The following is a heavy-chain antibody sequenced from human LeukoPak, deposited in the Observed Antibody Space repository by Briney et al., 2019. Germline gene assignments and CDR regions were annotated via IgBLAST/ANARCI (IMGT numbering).Heavy chain of an antibody. CDR1: GYTFSNYG. Sequence: ASVKVSCKASGYTFSNYGITWVRQAPGQGLEWMGWSIAYNGNINYAQKVQGRVTMTTDTSTSTAYMELRSLRSDDTAVYYCAATRFSGSYFGPDAFDIWGQGTMVTVSS. CDR2: SIAYNGNI. D-gene: IGHD1-26*01. J-gene: IGHJ3*02. CDR3: AATRFSGSYFGPDAFDI. V-gene: IGHV1-18*01.